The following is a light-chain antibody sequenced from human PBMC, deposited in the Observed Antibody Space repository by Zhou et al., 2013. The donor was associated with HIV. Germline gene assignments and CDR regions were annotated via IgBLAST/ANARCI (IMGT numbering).Light chain of an antibody. CDR3: LQHSGYPFT. Sequence: DIQMTQSPSAMSAAVGDRVTITCRASLDIGNYLAWFQQKAGKVPKRLIYVASNLESGVPSRFSGSGSGTEFTLTISGPQPEDVATYYCLQHSGYPFTFGPGTKVDI. J-gene: IGKJ3*01. CDR1: LDIGNY. CDR2: VAS. V-gene: IGKV1-17*03.